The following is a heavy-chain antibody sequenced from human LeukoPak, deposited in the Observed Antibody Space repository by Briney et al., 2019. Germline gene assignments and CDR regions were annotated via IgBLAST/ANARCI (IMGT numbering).Heavy chain of an antibody. V-gene: IGHV3-48*03. Sequence: GGSLRLSCAASGFTFSSYEMNWVRQAPGKGLEWVSYISSSGSTIYYADSVKGRFTISRDNAKNSLYLQMNSLRAEDTAVYYCARGGQDIVMVVAATYYFDYWGQGTLVTVSS. CDR2: ISSSGSTI. D-gene: IGHD2-15*01. CDR1: GFTFSSYE. J-gene: IGHJ4*02. CDR3: ARGGQDIVMVVAATYYFDY.